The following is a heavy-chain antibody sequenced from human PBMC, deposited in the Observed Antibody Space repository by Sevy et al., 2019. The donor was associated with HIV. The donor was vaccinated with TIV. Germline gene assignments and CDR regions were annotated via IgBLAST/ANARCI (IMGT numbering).Heavy chain of an antibody. CDR3: ARDRYCSGGSCNQEAVFDY. D-gene: IGHD2-15*01. CDR2: IKQDGSEK. Sequence: GSLRLSCAASGFTSSSYWMSWVRQAPGKGLEWVANIKQDGSEKYYVDSVKGRFTISRDNAKNSRYLQMNSLRAEGTAVYYCARDRYCSGGSCNQEAVFDYWGQGTLVTVSS. CDR1: GFTSSSYW. V-gene: IGHV3-7*01. J-gene: IGHJ4*02.